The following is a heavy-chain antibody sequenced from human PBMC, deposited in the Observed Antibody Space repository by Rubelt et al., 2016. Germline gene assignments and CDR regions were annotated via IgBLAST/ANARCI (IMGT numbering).Heavy chain of an antibody. CDR3: AGGVGH. V-gene: IGHV4-34*01. Sequence: QVQLQQWGAGLLKPSETLSLTCAVYGASSTGFYWSWIRQSPGKGLEWIGEINHSGSTNYNPSLKGRVTISVDTSKNQFSLKLSSVTATDTAVYYWAGGVGHWGQGTLVTVSS. CDR1: GASSTGFY. J-gene: IGHJ4*02. CDR2: INHSGST.